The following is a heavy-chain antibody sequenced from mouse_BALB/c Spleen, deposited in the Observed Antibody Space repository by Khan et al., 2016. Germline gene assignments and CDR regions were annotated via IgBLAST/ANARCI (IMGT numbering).Heavy chain of an antibody. CDR1: GYTFTTAG. J-gene: IGHJ2*01. V-gene: IGHV9-4*02. CDR2: INTHSGVP. CDR3: ARTVGNYGYFDY. Sequence: QIQLVLSGPELKKPGETVRISCKASGYTFTTAGMQWVQKMPGKGLKWIGWINTHSGVPKYAEDFKGRFAFSLATSASTAYLQIRNLKNEDTATYFCARTVGNYGYFDYWGQGTTLTVSS. D-gene: IGHD2-1*01.